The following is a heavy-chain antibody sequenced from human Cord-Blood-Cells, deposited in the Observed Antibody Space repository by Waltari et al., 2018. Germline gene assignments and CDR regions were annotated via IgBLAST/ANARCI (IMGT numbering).Heavy chain of an antibody. Sequence: VQLVQTGAAVKQPGASVKGSCKAAGSPLHSYAMHSLRQAPGQRLEWMGWINAGNCNTKYSQKFQGRVTITRDTSASTAYMELSSLRSEDTAVYYCARVGYCSSTSCYYSYYFDYWGQGTLVTVSS. V-gene: IGHV1-3*01. D-gene: IGHD2-2*01. CDR3: ARVGYCSSTSCYYSYYFDY. CDR2: INAGNCNT. CDR1: GSPLHSYA. J-gene: IGHJ4*02.